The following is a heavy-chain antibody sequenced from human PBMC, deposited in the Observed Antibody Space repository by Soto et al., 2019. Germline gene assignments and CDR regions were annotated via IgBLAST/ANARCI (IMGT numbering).Heavy chain of an antibody. CDR3: GREYCSSTRCFQPDY. D-gene: IGHD2-2*01. J-gene: IGHJ4*02. CDR2: ISTSNGNT. V-gene: IGHV1-18*04. CDR1: GYSFTSFG. Sequence: QVHLVQSGAEVKMPGASVKVSCKASGYSFTSFGISWVRQAPGQGFEWMGWISTSNGNTKYEQKFQGRVTMTTDTYTSTANMELRSLRSDDTAVYYCGREYCSSTRCFQPDYWGQGPLVTVSS.